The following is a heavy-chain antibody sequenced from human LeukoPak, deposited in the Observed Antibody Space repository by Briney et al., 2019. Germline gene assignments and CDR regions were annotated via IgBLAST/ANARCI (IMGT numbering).Heavy chain of an antibody. CDR2: INHSGST. CDR3: ARGAELLVYYFDY. J-gene: IGHJ4*02. CDR1: GGSFSGYY. D-gene: IGHD3-10*01. V-gene: IGHV4-34*01. Sequence: SETLSLTCAVYGGSFSGYYWSWIRQPPGKGLEWIGEINHSGSTNYNPSLKSRVTISVDTSKNQFSLKLSSVTAADTAVYYCARGAELLVYYFDYWGQGTLVTVSS.